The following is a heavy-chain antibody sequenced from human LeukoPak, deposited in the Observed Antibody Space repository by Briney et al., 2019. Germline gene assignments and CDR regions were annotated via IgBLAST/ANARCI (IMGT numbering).Heavy chain of an antibody. J-gene: IGHJ4*02. CDR1: GFTLKYYA. CDR3: ARVGSGLTH. D-gene: IGHD6-19*01. V-gene: IGHV3-23*01. CDR2: ISGSGDVT. Sequence: GGSLRLSCAASGFTLKYYAMNWVRQAPGKGLEWVSGISGSGDVTYHADSVKGRFTISRDNSKNTLYLQMNSLRAEDTAVYYCARVGSGLTHWGQGTLVTVSS.